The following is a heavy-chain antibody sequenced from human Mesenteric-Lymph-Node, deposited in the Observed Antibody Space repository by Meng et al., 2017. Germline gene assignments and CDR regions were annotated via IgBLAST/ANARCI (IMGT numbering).Heavy chain of an antibody. CDR3: ATLGWGGATNSYYFDY. D-gene: IGHD1-26*01. J-gene: IGHJ4*02. V-gene: IGHV1-46*01. CDR1: GYTFTSYY. CDR2: INPSGGST. Sequence: ASVKVSCKASGYTFTSYYMHWVRQAPGQGLEWMGIINPSGGSTSYAQKFQGRVTMTRDTSTSTVYMELSSLRSEDTAVYYCATLGWGGATNSYYFDYWGQGTLVTVPS.